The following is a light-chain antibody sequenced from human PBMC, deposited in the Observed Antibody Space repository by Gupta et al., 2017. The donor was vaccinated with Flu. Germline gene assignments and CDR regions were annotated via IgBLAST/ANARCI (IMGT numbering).Light chain of an antibody. CDR2: EVS. Sequence: QSALTQPASVSGSPGQSITFSCTGTSSDVGGYNYVSWYQQHPGKAPKLMIYEVSNRPSGVSNRFSGSKSGNTASLTISGLQAEDEADYYCSSYTSSSTHLWVFGGGTKLTVL. V-gene: IGLV2-14*01. J-gene: IGLJ3*02. CDR3: SSYTSSSTHLWV. CDR1: SSDVGGYNY.